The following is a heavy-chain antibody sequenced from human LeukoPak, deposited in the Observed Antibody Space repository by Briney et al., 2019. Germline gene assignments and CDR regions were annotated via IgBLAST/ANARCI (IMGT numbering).Heavy chain of an antibody. CDR2: IVGSGGST. Sequence: GGSLRLSCAASGFTFSSYAMTWVRQAPGKGLEWVSAIVGSGGSTYYAASVKGRFTISRDNSKNTLYLQMNSLRAEDTAVYYCAKDRYYYDSSALQYYFDYWGQGTLVTVSS. CDR3: AKDRYYYDSSALQYYFDY. D-gene: IGHD3-22*01. V-gene: IGHV3-23*01. CDR1: GFTFSSYA. J-gene: IGHJ4*02.